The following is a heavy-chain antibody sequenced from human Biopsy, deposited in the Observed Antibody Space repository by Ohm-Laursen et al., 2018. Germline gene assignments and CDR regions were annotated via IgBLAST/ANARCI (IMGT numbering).Heavy chain of an antibody. D-gene: IGHD4-11*01. Sequence: SLRLSCTASGFAFRSSWMYWVRQGPGKGLEWVSRLDSDGNFINYADSVKGRFTISRDNAKSTLYLQMNSLRAEDTAVYYCARGGFFTYSTFDYWGQGALVTVSS. J-gene: IGHJ4*02. CDR3: ARGGFFTYSTFDY. CDR2: LDSDGNFI. CDR1: GFAFRSSW. V-gene: IGHV3-74*01.